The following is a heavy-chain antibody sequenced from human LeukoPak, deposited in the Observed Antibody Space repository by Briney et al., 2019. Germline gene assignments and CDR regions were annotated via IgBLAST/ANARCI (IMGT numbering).Heavy chain of an antibody. CDR1: GGSISSSIYY. D-gene: IGHD5-12*01. V-gene: IGHV4-39*01. CDR3: ARTFRGYDDY. J-gene: IGHJ4*02. CDR2: IYYSGRT. Sequence: SETLSLTCTVSGGSISSSIYYWGWIRQPPGKGLEWIGSIYYSGRTYYNPSLKSRVIISVDTSKNQFSLKVTSVTAADTAVYFCARTFRGYDDYWGQGTLVTVSS.